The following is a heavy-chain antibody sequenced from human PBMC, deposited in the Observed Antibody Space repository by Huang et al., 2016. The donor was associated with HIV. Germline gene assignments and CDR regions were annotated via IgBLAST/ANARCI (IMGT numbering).Heavy chain of an antibody. CDR2: LYHGGKA. Sequence: EVPLVESGGGLVQPGGSFRLSCAASGFTVNRNYMTWVRQAPGKGLEWVSLLYHGGKAHYADSVKGRFTISGDISQNTVFLQMSSLRVEDTAVYYCARGRYGTPNAWGQGTLVTVSS. CDR1: GFTVNRNY. J-gene: IGHJ5*02. CDR3: ARGRYGTPNA. D-gene: IGHD5-18*01. V-gene: IGHV3-53*01.